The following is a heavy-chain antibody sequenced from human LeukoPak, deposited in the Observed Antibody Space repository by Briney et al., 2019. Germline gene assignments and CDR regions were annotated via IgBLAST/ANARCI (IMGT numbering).Heavy chain of an antibody. V-gene: IGHV4-59*12. CDR1: GGSISSYH. CDR3: ARDYGDYEYYYYYYMDV. Sequence: KSSETLSLTCTVSGGSISSYHWSWIRQPPGKGLESIGYIYSSGSTHYNPSLKSRVTISVDTSKNQFSLKLSSVTAADTAVYYCARDYGDYEYYYYYYMDVWGKGTTVTISS. CDR2: IYSSGST. D-gene: IGHD4-17*01. J-gene: IGHJ6*03.